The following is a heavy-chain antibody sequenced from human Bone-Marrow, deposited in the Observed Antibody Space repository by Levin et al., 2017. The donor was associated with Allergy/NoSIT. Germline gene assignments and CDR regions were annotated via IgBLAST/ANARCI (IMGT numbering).Heavy chain of an antibody. CDR3: ARLTVTNCFDP. CDR2: IYWNDDR. J-gene: IGHJ5*02. D-gene: IGHD4-11*01. CDR1: GFSLSTSGVG. Sequence: SGPTLVKPTQTLTLTCTFSGFSLSTSGVGVGWIRQPPGKALEWLALIYWNDDRRYSPSLNSRLTITKDTSKNQVVLTMTNMDPVDTATYYCARLTVTNCFDPWGQGTLVTVSS. V-gene: IGHV2-5*01.